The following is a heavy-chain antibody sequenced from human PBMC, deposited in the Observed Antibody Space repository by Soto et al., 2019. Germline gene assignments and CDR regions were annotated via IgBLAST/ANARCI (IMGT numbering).Heavy chain of an antibody. CDR2: ISSSGSTI. V-gene: IGHV3-48*03. J-gene: IGHJ4*02. CDR3: AREKSIADLFDY. CDR1: GFTFSSYE. Sequence: GGSLRLSCAASGFTFSSYEMNWVRQAPGKGLEWVSYISSSGSTIYYADSVKGRFTISRDNAKNSLYLQMNSLRAEDTAVYYCAREKSIADLFDYWGQGILVTVS. D-gene: IGHD6-6*01.